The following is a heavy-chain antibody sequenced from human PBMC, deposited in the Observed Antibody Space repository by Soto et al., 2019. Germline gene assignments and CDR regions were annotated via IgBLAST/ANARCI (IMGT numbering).Heavy chain of an antibody. CDR2: IYGDGTT. J-gene: IGHJ6*02. D-gene: IGHD3-10*01. CDR1: VFSVSNNY. V-gene: IGHV3-53*01. Sequence: EVQLVESGGDLVQPGGSLRLSCVASVFSVSNNYMSWVRQAPGKGLEWVSVIYGDGTTYYADSVKGRFTISRDNSRNTVYLQTNSLRAEDTAVYYCARGGGVAVRPHYYYYGIDVWGQGTTVTVSS. CDR3: ARGGGVAVRPHYYYYGIDV.